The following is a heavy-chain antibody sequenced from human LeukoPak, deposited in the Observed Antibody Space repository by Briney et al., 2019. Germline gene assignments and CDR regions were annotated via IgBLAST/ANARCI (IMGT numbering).Heavy chain of an antibody. J-gene: IGHJ4*02. D-gene: IGHD2-8*01. Sequence: SETLSLTCTVSGPSITSYYWNWIRQAPGQGPEWIGYGHYSGNTKYNPPLKSRVTLSVDTSKNQFSLRLSSVTAADTAVYFCAKWASDNRAFDLWGQGTLVTVSS. V-gene: IGHV4-59*08. CDR3: AKWASDNRAFDL. CDR1: GPSITSYY. CDR2: GHYSGNT.